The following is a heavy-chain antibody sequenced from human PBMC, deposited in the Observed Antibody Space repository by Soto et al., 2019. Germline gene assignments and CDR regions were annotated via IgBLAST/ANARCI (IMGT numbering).Heavy chain of an antibody. V-gene: IGHV4-31*03. J-gene: IGHJ4*02. CDR2: IHYSGST. D-gene: IGHD2-21*02. CDR3: ARVCGGDCHYGMDY. Sequence: PSETLSLTCTVSGGSISSGGYYWSWIRQHPGKGLEWIGYIHYSGSTYYNPSLKSRVTISVDTSKNQFSLKLSSVTAADTAVYYCARVCGGDCHYGMDYWARGTLVTVSS. CDR1: GGSISSGGYY.